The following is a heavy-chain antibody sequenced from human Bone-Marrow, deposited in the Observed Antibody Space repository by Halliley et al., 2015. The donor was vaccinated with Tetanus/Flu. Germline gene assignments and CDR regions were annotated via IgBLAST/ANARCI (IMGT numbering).Heavy chain of an antibody. V-gene: IGHV3-23*01. CDR3: AKEAVTGPHWYFDL. Sequence: SSMSASSGPTYYADSLKGRFFMSRDNSKNSLLLQMDGLRVEDTAVYYCAKEAVTGPHWYFDLWGRGTLVTVSS. CDR2: MSASSGPT. J-gene: IGHJ2*01. D-gene: IGHD6-19*01.